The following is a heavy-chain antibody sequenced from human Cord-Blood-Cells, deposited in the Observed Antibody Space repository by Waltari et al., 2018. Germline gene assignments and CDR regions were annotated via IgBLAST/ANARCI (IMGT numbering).Heavy chain of an antibody. Sequence: QWQLVQAGSEVKKPGASVKVSCSAAGYTFTSFDINRVRQATGQGLEWMGWMSSNSANTGHEQYFQGRVTTSRNTSISTAYLEPRSLRSEDTAVYYCAGGKGDIKDDFAIWGQGIRVTVSS. CDR2: MSSNSANT. D-gene: IGHD3-10*01. CDR1: GYTFTSFD. V-gene: IGHV1-8*01. J-gene: IGHJ3*02. CDR3: AGGKGDIKDDFAI.